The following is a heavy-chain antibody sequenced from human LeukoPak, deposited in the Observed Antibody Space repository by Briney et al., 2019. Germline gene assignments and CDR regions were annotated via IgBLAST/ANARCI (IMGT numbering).Heavy chain of an antibody. J-gene: IGHJ4*02. CDR2: INPSGGST. V-gene: IGHV1-46*01. D-gene: IGHD1-26*01. CDR1: GYTFTSYY. Sequence: ASVKVSCKASGYTFTSYYMHWVRQAPGQGLEWMGIINPSGGSTSYAQKFQGRVTMTRDTSTSTVYMELSSLRSEDTAVYYCARAKRGIVGTELGFDWGQGTLVTVSS. CDR3: ARAKRGIVGTELGFD.